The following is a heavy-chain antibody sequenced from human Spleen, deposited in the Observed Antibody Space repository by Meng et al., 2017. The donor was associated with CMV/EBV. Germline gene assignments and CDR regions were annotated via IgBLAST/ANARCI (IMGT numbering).Heavy chain of an antibody. CDR1: GYTFTSYY. D-gene: IGHD3-10*01. Sequence: ASVKVSCKAAGYTFTSYYMHWVRQAPGQGLEWMGIINPSDDSTSYAQKFQGRVTMTRDTSTSTVYMELSRLRSDDTAVYYCARPYSGSGNLEGHHYFDFWGQGTLVTVSS. J-gene: IGHJ4*02. V-gene: IGHV1-46*01. CDR3: ARPYSGSGNLEGHHYFDF. CDR2: INPSDDST.